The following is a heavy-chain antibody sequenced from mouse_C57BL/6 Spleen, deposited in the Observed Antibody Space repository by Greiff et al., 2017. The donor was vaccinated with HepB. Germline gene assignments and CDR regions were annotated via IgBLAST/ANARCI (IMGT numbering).Heavy chain of an antibody. CDR1: GFTLRDYG. J-gene: IGHJ2*01. Sequence: EVQRVESGGGLVKPGASLKLSCAAPGFTLRDYGMHGVRQAPEKGLEWVAYISSGSSTIYYAATVKGRFTISRDNAKNTLFLQMTSLRSEDTAMYYCARKGHPRDVDYWGGGTPLTLSS. D-gene: IGHD3-1*01. CDR2: ISSGSSTI. CDR3: ARKGHPRDVDY. V-gene: IGHV5-17*01.